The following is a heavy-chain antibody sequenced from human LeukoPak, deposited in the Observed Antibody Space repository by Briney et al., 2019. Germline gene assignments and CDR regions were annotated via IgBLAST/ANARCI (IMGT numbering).Heavy chain of an antibody. D-gene: IGHD3-22*01. CDR1: GFSFRTGYY. CDR3: ARVGRGYYRNPFDY. J-gene: IGHJ4*02. Sequence: PSETLSLTCAVSGFSFRTGYYWGWIRQPPGKGLEWIGSVYHSQSTYYSPSLKSRVTFSVDTAKNQFSLKLTSVTAADTAVYYCARVGRGYYRNPFDYWGQGSLITVSS. CDR2: VYHSQST. V-gene: IGHV4-38-2*01.